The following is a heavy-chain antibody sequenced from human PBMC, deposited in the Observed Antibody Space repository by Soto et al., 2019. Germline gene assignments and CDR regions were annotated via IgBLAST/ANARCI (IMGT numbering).Heavy chain of an antibody. D-gene: IGHD3-10*01. CDR3: GKVWEVEFWEYYYGMDD. Sequence: QVQLVESGGGVVQPGRSLRLSCAASGFTFSSYGMHWVRQAPGKGLEWVAVISYDGSNKYYADSVKGRFTISRDNSKNTLYLQMNSLRAEDTAVYYCGKVWEVEFWEYYYGMDDWGQGTTVTVSS. CDR2: ISYDGSNK. CDR1: GFTFSSYG. J-gene: IGHJ6*02. V-gene: IGHV3-30*18.